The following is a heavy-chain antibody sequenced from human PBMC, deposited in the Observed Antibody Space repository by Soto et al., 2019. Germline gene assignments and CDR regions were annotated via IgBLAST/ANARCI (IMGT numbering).Heavy chain of an antibody. CDR3: ATGAVNATRYGSGSYYHPGGLSHYYYGMDV. D-gene: IGHD3-10*01. Sequence: GASVKVSCKVSGYTLTDLSMHWVRQAPGKGLEWMGGFDPEDGETIYAQKFQGRVTMTEDTSTDTAYMELSSLRSEDTAVYYCATGAVNATRYGSGSYYHPGGLSHYYYGMDVWGQGTTVTVSS. CDR1: GYTLTDLS. J-gene: IGHJ6*02. CDR2: FDPEDGET. V-gene: IGHV1-24*01.